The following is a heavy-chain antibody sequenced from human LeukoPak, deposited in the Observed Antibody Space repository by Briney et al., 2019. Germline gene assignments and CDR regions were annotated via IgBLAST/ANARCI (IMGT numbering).Heavy chain of an antibody. CDR2: IATSGSAI. Sequence: GVLRLSCAASGFTFSSYEMSWVRQAPGKGLEWVSYIATSGSAIYYADSVKGRFTISRDNAKNSLYLQMNSLRAEDMAVYYCVRGGYCSSTICYWYNAFDMWGQGIMVTVSS. V-gene: IGHV3-48*03. J-gene: IGHJ3*02. CDR3: VRGGYCSSTICYWYNAFDM. D-gene: IGHD2-2*01. CDR1: GFTFSSYE.